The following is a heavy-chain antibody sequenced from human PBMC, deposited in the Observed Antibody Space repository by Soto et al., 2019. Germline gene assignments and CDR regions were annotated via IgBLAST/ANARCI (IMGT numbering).Heavy chain of an antibody. CDR1: GFTFSSYG. J-gene: IGHJ6*02. CDR2: IWYDGSNK. Sequence: GGSLRLSCAASGFTFSSYGMHLVRQAPGKGLEWVAVIWYDGSNKYYADSVKGRFTISRDNSKNTLYLQMNSLRAEDTAVYYCARAVLGDFWSGYYTVHYYGMDVWGQGTTVTVSS. D-gene: IGHD3-3*01. CDR3: ARAVLGDFWSGYYTVHYYGMDV. V-gene: IGHV3-33*01.